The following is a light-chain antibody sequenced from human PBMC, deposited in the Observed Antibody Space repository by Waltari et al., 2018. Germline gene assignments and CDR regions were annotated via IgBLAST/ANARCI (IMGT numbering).Light chain of an antibody. J-gene: IGKJ1*01. CDR1: QSLSRTY. Sequence: EIVWTQSPGTLSLSPGERATLSCRASQSLSRTYLAWYHQRPGQPPRLLIYGASNRAAGVPDRFSGRGSGTDFTLTISRLEPEDFALYYCQQYVSSPWTFGQGTKVEIK. CDR3: QQYVSSPWT. V-gene: IGKV3-20*01. CDR2: GAS.